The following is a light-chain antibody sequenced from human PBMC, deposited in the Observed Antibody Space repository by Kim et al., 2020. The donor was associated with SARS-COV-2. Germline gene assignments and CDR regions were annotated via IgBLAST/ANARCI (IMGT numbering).Light chain of an antibody. V-gene: IGKV3-11*01. Sequence: EIVLTQSPATLSLSPGERATLSCRASQSVSSYLAWYQQKPGQAPRLLIYDASNRATGIPARFSGSGSGTDFTLTISSLEPEDFAVHYCQQRSNWLTFGGGTKLEI. J-gene: IGKJ4*01. CDR3: QQRSNWLT. CDR1: QSVSSY. CDR2: DAS.